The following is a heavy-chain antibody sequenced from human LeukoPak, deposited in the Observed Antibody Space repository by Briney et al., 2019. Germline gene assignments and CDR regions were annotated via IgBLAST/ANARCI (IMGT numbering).Heavy chain of an antibody. Sequence: PGVSQRLSCAASGFTFDDYAMHWARQAPGKGLEWVSLISWDGGSTYYADSVKGRFTISRDNSKNSLYLQMNSLRAEDTALYYCAKDISQRCSGGSCYSDVVFQHWGQGTLVTVSS. J-gene: IGHJ1*01. D-gene: IGHD2-15*01. CDR3: AKDISQRCSGGSCYSDVVFQH. CDR1: GFTFDDYA. V-gene: IGHV3-43D*04. CDR2: ISWDGGST.